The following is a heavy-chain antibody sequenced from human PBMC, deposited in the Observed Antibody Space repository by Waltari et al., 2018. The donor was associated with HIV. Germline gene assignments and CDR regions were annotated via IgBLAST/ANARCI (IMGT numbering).Heavy chain of an antibody. J-gene: IGHJ4*02. CDR1: GFTFSSYW. V-gene: IGHV3-74*01. D-gene: IGHD1-26*01. CDR2: INTEGSGT. CDR3: ARGVGSAYYFDH. Sequence: EVQLVESGGGLVQPGGSLRLSCTASGFTFSSYWMHWVRQAPGKGLVWVSGINTEGSGTNYADSVKGRFTISRDNAKNTLYLQMNSLRAEDTAVYYCARGVGSAYYFDHWGQGTLVTVSS.